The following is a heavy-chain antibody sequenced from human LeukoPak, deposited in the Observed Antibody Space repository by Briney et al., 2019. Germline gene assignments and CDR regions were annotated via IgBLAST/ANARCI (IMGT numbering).Heavy chain of an antibody. D-gene: IGHD2-2*01. CDR1: GFTFSSYG. J-gene: IGHJ4*02. Sequence: PGGSLRLSCAASGFTFSSYGMRWVRQAPGKGVEGVSAISGSGGSTYYADSVKGRFTISRDNSKNTLYLQMHSLRAEDTAVYYCAKESLRVVPSATFDYWGQGTLVTVSS. CDR3: AKESLRVVPSATFDY. V-gene: IGHV3-23*01. CDR2: ISGSGGST.